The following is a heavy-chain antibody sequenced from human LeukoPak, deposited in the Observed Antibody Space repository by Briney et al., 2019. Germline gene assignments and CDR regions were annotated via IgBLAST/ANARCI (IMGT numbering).Heavy chain of an antibody. Sequence: GGSLRLSCAASGFTFSSYAMSWVRPPPGRGLAWVSAISGSGGTTYTAGSVKGRFTISRDNSKNTLYLQMSSLRAEDTAVYYCARRGAYYDPFACCGQGTLVTVSS. CDR3: ARRGAYYDPFAC. D-gene: IGHD3-22*01. CDR2: ISGSGGTT. J-gene: IGHJ4*02. CDR1: GFTFSSYA. V-gene: IGHV3-23*01.